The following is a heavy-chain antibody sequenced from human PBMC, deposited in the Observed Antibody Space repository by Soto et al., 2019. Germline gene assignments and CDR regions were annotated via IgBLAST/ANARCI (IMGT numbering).Heavy chain of an antibody. D-gene: IGHD6-6*01. CDR1: GGSFSGYY. V-gene: IGHV4-34*01. Sequence: SETLSLTCAVYGGSFSGYYWSWIRQPPGKGLEWSGAINHSGSTNYNPSLKSRVTISVDTSKNQFSLKLSSVTAADTAVYYCARYRSAFEYSSSSYGMDVWGQGTTVTVSS. J-gene: IGHJ6*02. CDR2: INHSGST. CDR3: ARYRSAFEYSSSSYGMDV.